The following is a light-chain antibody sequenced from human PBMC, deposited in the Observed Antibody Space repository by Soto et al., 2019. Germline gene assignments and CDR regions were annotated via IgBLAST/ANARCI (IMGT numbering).Light chain of an antibody. CDR1: SSDVGDYNF. CDR2: EVS. J-gene: IGLJ1*01. V-gene: IGLV2-14*01. Sequence: QSALTQPASVSGSPGQSITISCTGTSSDVGDYNFVSWYQQHPGKAPQLMIYEVSKRPSGVSNRFSGSKSGNTASLTISGLQAEDEADYYCSSYRSSNTRIFGTGTKLTVL. CDR3: SSYRSSNTRI.